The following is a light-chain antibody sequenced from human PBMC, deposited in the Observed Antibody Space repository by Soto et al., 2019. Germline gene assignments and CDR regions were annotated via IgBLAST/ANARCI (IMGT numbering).Light chain of an antibody. V-gene: IGLV2-14*03. CDR2: DVT. CDR3: SSYTSTSTPYV. J-gene: IGLJ1*01. Sequence: QSALTQPASVSGSPGQSIAISCTGTSSDIGGYNYVSSYQQHPGKAPKLLIYDVTHRPSGVSNRFSGSKSGDTASLTISGLQAEDEADYYCSSYTSTSTPYVFGTGTKLTVL. CDR1: SSDIGGYNY.